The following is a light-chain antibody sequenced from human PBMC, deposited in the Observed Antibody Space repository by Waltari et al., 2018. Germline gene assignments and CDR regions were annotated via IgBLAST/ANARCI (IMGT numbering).Light chain of an antibody. Sequence: QSALTQPASVSGSPGQSITISCTGTSSDVGRYDLVSWYQQHPGTAPKLMIYDVTKRPSGVSSRFSASKSGNTASLTISGLQSEDEADYVCSSYRSSTTPIPVFGGGTKLTVL. V-gene: IGLV2-14*02. J-gene: IGLJ2*01. CDR2: DVT. CDR1: SSDVGRYDL. CDR3: SSYRSSTTPIPV.